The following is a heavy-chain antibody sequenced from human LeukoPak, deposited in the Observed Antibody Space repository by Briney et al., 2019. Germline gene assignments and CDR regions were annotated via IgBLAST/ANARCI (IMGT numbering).Heavy chain of an antibody. V-gene: IGHV3-43*02. Sequence: PGGSLRLSCAASGFTFDDYAMHWVRQAPGKGLEWVSLISGDGGSTHYADSVKGRFTISRDNSKNTLYLQMNSLRAEDTAVYYCAKETGWLWLDYWGQGTLVTVSS. CDR1: GFTFDDYA. CDR3: AKETGWLWLDY. CDR2: ISGDGGST. J-gene: IGHJ4*02. D-gene: IGHD3-9*01.